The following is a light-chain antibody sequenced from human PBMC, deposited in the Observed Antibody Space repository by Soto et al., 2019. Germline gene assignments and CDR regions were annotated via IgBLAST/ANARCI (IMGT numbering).Light chain of an antibody. V-gene: IGLV2-23*01. J-gene: IGLJ1*01. Sequence: QSVLTQPASVSGSPGQSITISCTGTSSDVGSYNLVSWYQQHPGKAPKLMIYEGSKRPSGVSNRFSGSKSGNTASLTISGLQAEDEADYSCYSYAGTSTYVFGTGTKLTVL. CDR1: SSDVGSYNL. CDR2: EGS. CDR3: YSYAGTSTYV.